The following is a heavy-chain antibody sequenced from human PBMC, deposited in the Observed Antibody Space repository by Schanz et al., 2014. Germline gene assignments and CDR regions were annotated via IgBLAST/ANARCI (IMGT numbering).Heavy chain of an antibody. Sequence: EVQLMESGGGLVKPGRSLRLSCVASGFAFSSFAMTWVRQVPGKGLVWVSRIKSDGSSTSYADSVKGRFTISRDNAKNTLYLQMNSLRAEDTAVYYCARPALWFGDNCFDPWGQGTLVTVSS. V-gene: IGHV3-74*02. D-gene: IGHD3-10*01. CDR2: IKSDGSST. J-gene: IGHJ5*02. CDR1: GFAFSSFA. CDR3: ARPALWFGDNCFDP.